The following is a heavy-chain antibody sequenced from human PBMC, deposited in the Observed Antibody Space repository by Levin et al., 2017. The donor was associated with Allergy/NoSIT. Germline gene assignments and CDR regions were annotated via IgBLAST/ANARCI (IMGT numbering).Heavy chain of an antibody. CDR2: ISGSGGST. D-gene: IGHD6-6*01. J-gene: IGHJ6*02. CDR3: AKTIAARPYFYGMDV. Sequence: GGSLGLSCAASGFTFSTYAMSWVRQAPGKGLEWVSTISGSGGSTFYADSVKGRFTISRDNSKNTLYLQMSSLRAEDTAVYYCAKTIAARPYFYGMDVWGQGTTVTVSS. V-gene: IGHV3-23*01. CDR1: GFTFSTYA.